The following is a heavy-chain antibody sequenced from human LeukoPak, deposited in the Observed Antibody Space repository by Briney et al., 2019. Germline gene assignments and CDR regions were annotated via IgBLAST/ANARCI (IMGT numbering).Heavy chain of an antibody. CDR2: IYHTGST. D-gene: IGHD3-16*01. Sequence: SETLSLTCTISGGSVSDYYWSWIRQSPGKGLEWIGYIYHTGSTNYNPSLKSRVTMSVDTSKNQFSLKLSSVTAADTAVYYCARVGQKDYFDYWGQGTLVTVSS. J-gene: IGHJ4*02. CDR1: GGSVSDYY. CDR3: ARVGQKDYFDY. V-gene: IGHV4-59*02.